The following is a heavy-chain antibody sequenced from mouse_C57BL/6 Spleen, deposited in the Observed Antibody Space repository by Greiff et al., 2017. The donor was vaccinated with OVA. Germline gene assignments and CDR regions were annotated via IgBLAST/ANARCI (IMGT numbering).Heavy chain of an antibody. Sequence: VRLQQPGAELVKPGASVKLSCKASGYTFTSYWMHWVKQRPGRGLEWIGRIDPNSGGTKYNEKFKSKATLTVDKPYSTAYMQLSSLTSEDSAVYYCARWIITTVVATEYYAMDYWGQGTSVTVAS. V-gene: IGHV1-72*01. D-gene: IGHD1-1*01. CDR2: IDPNSGGT. CDR3: ARWIITTVVATEYYAMDY. CDR1: GYTFTSYW. J-gene: IGHJ4*01.